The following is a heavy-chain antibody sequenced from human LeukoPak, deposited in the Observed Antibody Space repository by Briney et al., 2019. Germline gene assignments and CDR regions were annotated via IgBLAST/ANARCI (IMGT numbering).Heavy chain of an antibody. Sequence: ASVKVSCKASGYTFTGYYMHWVRQAPGQGLEWMGWVNPDSGGTNFAQKFQGRVTMTRDTSISTAYMELSRLRSDDTAVYYCGRDFGDSLDYWGKGTLVTFSS. CDR2: VNPDSGGT. J-gene: IGHJ4*02. D-gene: IGHD3-3*01. V-gene: IGHV1-2*02. CDR1: GYTFTGYY. CDR3: GRDFGDSLDY.